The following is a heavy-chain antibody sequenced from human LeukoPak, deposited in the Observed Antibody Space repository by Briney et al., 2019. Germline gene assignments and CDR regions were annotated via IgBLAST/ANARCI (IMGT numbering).Heavy chain of an antibody. CDR1: GFTFSSYW. V-gene: IGHV3-7*01. CDR3: ARDYNMITFGGVIASVYYFDY. Sequence: GGSLRLSCAASGFTFSSYWMSWVRQAPGKGLEWVANIKQDGSEKYYVDSVKGRFTISRDNAKNSLYLQMNSLRAEDTAVYYCARDYNMITFGGVIASVYYFDYWGQGTLVTVSS. J-gene: IGHJ4*02. CDR2: IKQDGSEK. D-gene: IGHD3-16*02.